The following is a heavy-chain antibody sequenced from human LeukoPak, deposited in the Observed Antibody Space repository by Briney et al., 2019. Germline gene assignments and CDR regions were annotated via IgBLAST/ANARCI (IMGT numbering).Heavy chain of an antibody. CDR2: ISYDGSNK. V-gene: IGHV3-30*18. J-gene: IGHJ3*02. Sequence: GSLRLSCAASGFTFSSYGMHWVRQAPGKGLEWVAVISYDGSNKYYADSVKGRFTISRDNSKNTLYLRMNSLRAEDTTVYYCAKLTPSEATNDAFDIWGQGTMVTVSS. D-gene: IGHD2-8*01. CDR3: AKLTPSEATNDAFDI. CDR1: GFTFSSYG.